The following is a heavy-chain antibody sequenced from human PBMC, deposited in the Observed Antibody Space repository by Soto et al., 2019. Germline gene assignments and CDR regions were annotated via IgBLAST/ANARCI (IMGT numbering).Heavy chain of an antibody. Sequence: GASVKVSCKASGGTFSSYAISWVRQAPGQGLEWMGGIIPIFGTANYAQKLQGRVTITADESTGTAYMELSSLRSEDTAVYYCARAVGGAAAGTDIDYWGQGTLVTVSS. CDR2: IIPIFGTA. V-gene: IGHV1-69*13. CDR3: ARAVGGAAAGTDIDY. J-gene: IGHJ4*02. CDR1: GGTFSSYA. D-gene: IGHD6-13*01.